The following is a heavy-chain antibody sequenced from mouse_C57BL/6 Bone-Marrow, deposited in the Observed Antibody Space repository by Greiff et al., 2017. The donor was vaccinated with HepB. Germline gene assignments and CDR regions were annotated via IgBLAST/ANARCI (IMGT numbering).Heavy chain of an antibody. D-gene: IGHD2-4*01. CDR1: GYSITSGYY. CDR2: ISYDGSN. Sequence: EVQVVESGPGLVKPSQSLSLTCSVTGYSITSGYYWNWIRQFPGNKLEWMGYISYDGSNNYNPSLKNRISITRDTSKNQFFLKLNSVTTEDTATYYCARGGVYDYDGFAYWGQGTLVTVSA. V-gene: IGHV3-6*01. J-gene: IGHJ3*01. CDR3: ARGGVYDYDGFAY.